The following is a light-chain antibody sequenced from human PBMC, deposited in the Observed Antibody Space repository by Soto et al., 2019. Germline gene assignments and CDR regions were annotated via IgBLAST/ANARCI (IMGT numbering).Light chain of an antibody. J-gene: IGKJ2*01. Sequence: DIQMTQSPSTLAASVGDTVTMTCRSSSKWLARYQKKPGKAPKLLIYDVSNLERGVPPRFSGSTSGAESTLTITGLQPDDLGTYYCQHTTDFTFGQGTKVEIK. CDR3: QHTTDFT. CDR1: SSSKW. V-gene: IGKV1-5*01. CDR2: DVS.